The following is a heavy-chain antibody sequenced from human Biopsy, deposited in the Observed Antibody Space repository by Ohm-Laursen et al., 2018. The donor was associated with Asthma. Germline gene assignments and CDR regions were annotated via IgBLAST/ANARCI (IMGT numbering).Heavy chain of an antibody. J-gene: IGHJ1*01. CDR3: ARTFHFWSPHHAEHYQL. CDR2: ISWNSATI. CDR1: GFKFDEYT. Sequence: SLRLSCAASGFKFDEYTMHWVRQAPGKGLEWVSGISWNSATIGYADSVEGRFTISRDNAKNSLYLQMNSLRAEDTAVYYCARTFHFWSPHHAEHYQLWGQGTLVTVSS. V-gene: IGHV3-9*01. D-gene: IGHD3-3*02.